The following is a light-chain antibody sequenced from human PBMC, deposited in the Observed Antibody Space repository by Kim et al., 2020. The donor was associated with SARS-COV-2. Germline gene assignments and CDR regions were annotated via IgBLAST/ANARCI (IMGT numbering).Light chain of an antibody. CDR1: SSDVVSYNL. Sequence: QAITISCTGTSSDVVSYNLVSWYQQHPGKAPKLMIYEVSKRPSGVSNRFSGSKSGNTASLTISGLQAEDEADYYCCSYAGSSTLVVFGGGTQLTVL. CDR3: CSYAGSSTLVV. J-gene: IGLJ2*01. V-gene: IGLV2-23*02. CDR2: EVS.